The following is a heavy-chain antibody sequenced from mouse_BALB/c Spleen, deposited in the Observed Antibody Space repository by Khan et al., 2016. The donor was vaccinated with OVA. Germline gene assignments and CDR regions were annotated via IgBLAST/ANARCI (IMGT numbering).Heavy chain of an antibody. CDR1: GYTFTSYW. J-gene: IGHJ4*01. CDR3: GRENDNCRSCDAMDY. CDR2: IGPGSSNA. Sequence: DLVKPGASVKLSCKASGYTFTSYWINWIKQRPGQGLEWIGRIGPGSSNAYYNDMFKEKATLTVDTSSNTAYIQLSSLSSEDSAVYCSGRENDNCRSCDAMDYWGQGTSGTVSA. D-gene: IGHD4-1*02. V-gene: IGHV1S41*01.